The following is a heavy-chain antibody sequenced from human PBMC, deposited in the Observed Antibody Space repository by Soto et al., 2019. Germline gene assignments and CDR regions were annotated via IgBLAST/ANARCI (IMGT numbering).Heavy chain of an antibody. Sequence: ASVKVSCKASGYTFTSYGISWVRQAPGQGLEWMGWISAYNGNTNYAQKLQGRVTMTTDTSTSTAYMELRSLRSDDTAVYYCARSVYYENTNQYYFGYWGQGTLVTVSS. V-gene: IGHV1-18*04. J-gene: IGHJ4*02. D-gene: IGHD1-26*01. CDR1: GYTFTSYG. CDR3: ARSVYYENTNQYYFGY. CDR2: ISAYNGNT.